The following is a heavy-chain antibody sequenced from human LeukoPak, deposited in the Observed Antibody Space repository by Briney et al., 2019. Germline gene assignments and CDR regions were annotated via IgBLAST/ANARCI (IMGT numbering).Heavy chain of an antibody. CDR3: ARDAPAKRVYYYYGMDV. Sequence: MPSETLSLTCAVYGGSFSGYYWSWIRQPPGKGLEWIGEINHSGSTNYNPSLKSRVTISVDTSKNQFSLKLSSVTAADTAVYYCARDAPAKRVYYYYGMDVWSQGTTVTVSS. V-gene: IGHV4-34*01. D-gene: IGHD2-8*01. CDR1: GGSFSGYY. J-gene: IGHJ6*02. CDR2: INHSGST.